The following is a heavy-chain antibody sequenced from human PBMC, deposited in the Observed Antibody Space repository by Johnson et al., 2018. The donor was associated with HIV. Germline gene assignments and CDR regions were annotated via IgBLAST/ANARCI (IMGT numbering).Heavy chain of an antibody. CDR1: GFTFSNAW. CDR2: ISGGCT. J-gene: IGHJ3*02. V-gene: IGHV3-38-3*01. CDR3: AKDAYCSGGRCYGFGAFDI. Sequence: VQVVESGGGLVKTGESLRLSCAASGFTFSNAWMSWVRQAPGKGLEWVSSISGGCTYYADSRKGRFTISRDNSKNTLYVQMNSLRAEDTAVYYCAKDAYCSGGRCYGFGAFDIWGQGTKVTVSS. D-gene: IGHD2-15*01.